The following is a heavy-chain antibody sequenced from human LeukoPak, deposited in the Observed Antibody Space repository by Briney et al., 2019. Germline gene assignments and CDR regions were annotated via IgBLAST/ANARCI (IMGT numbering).Heavy chain of an antibody. CDR1: GGSISSSNW. J-gene: IGHJ4*02. CDR2: IYHSGST. D-gene: IGHD3-10*01. CDR3: ARVYYGSGSYPN. Sequence: PSGTLSLTCAVSGGSISSSNWWSWVRQPPGKGLEWIGEIYHSGSTYYNPSLKSRVTISVDTSKNQFSLKLSSVTAADTAVYYCARVYYGSGSYPNWGQGTLVTVSS. V-gene: IGHV4-4*02.